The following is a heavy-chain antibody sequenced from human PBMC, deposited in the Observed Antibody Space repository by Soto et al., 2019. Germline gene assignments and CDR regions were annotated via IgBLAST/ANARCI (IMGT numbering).Heavy chain of an antibody. J-gene: IGHJ4*02. D-gene: IGHD3-22*01. Sequence: SETLSLTCTVSGGSISSGNYYWSWIRQPPGKGLEWIGFISYSGSTYYNASLKSRVTISVDTSKNQFSLNLSSVTAADTAVYYCARGNYYDSSGYYDYWGQGTLVTVSS. V-gene: IGHV4-30-4*01. CDR1: GGSISSGNYY. CDR3: ARGNYYDSSGYYDY. CDR2: ISYSGST.